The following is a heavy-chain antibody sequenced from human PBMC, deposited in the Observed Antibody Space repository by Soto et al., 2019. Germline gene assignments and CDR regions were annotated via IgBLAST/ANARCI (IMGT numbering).Heavy chain of an antibody. Sequence: GGSLRLSCAASGFTFRSYAMSWVRQAPGKGLEWVSGISGSGISTHYADSVKGRFTVSRDNSKNTLYLQMNSLRAEDTAVYYCARDRYSSGYYYDYWGQGTLVTVSS. J-gene: IGHJ4*02. CDR3: ARDRYSSGYYYDY. V-gene: IGHV3-23*01. CDR1: GFTFRSYA. D-gene: IGHD3-22*01. CDR2: ISGSGIST.